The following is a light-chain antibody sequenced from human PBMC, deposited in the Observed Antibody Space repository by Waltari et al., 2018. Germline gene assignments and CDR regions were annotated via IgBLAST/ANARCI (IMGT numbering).Light chain of an antibody. CDR1: GSDLGGNKY. Sequence: QSALTQPASVSGTPGQSTTISCSGTGSDLGGNKYVSWYQQHPGAAPKVIIYDVTSRPSGVSDRFSGSKSGNTAFLTISGLQAEDEADYYCSSYATTRVIFGGGTKVTVL. CDR2: DVT. J-gene: IGLJ2*01. V-gene: IGLV2-14*03. CDR3: SSYATTRVI.